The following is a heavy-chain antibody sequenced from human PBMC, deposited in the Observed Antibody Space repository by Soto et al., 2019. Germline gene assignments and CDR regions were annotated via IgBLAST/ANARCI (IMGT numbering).Heavy chain of an antibody. D-gene: IGHD3-22*01. V-gene: IGHV1-18*04. CDR2: ISAYNGNT. Sequence: ASVKVSCKASGYTFTSYGISWVRQAPGQGLEWMGWISAYNGNTNYAQKLQGRVTMTTDTSTSTAYMELRSLRSDDTAVYYCASEGRYYYDSRGWDYYYGMDVWGQGNTVTVSS. J-gene: IGHJ6*02. CDR1: GYTFTSYG. CDR3: ASEGRYYYDSRGWDYYYGMDV.